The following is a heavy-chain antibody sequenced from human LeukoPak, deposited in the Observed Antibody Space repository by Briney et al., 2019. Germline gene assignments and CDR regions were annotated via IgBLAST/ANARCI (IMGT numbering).Heavy chain of an antibody. D-gene: IGHD3/OR15-3a*01. V-gene: IGHV4-34*01. CDR3: ARLDYHYNDFWSGYSGAPETFDI. J-gene: IGHJ3*02. Sequence: SETLSLTCAVYGGSFSGYYWSWIRQPPGKGLEWIGEINHSGSTNYNPSLKSRVTISVDTSKNQFSLKLSSVTAADTAVYYCARLDYHYNDFWSGYSGAPETFDIWGQGTMVTVSS. CDR2: INHSGST. CDR1: GGSFSGYY.